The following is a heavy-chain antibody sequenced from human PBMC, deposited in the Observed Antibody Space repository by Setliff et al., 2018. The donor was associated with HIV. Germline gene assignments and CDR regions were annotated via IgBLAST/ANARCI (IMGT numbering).Heavy chain of an antibody. V-gene: IGHV1-2*02. CDR2: INLNTGNT. D-gene: IGHD2-2*03. J-gene: IGHJ3*02. Sequence: ASVKVSCKASGYTFTGYYMHWVRQAPGQGLEWMGCINLNTGNTNYAQKFQGRVIVTRDTYINTAYVELRSLRLDDTAVYFCAKDLDIVVVPAAPDAFDIWGQGTMVTVSS. CDR1: GYTFTGYY. CDR3: AKDLDIVVVPAAPDAFDI.